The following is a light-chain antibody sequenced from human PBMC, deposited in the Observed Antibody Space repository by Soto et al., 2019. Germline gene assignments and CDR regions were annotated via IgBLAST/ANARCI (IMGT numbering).Light chain of an antibody. CDR2: EVS. J-gene: IGKJ5*01. CDR3: MQSTHLPPT. V-gene: IGKV2D-29*02. CDR1: QSLLHSAGETF. Sequence: VMTQTPLTLSVTPGQPASISCKSSQSLLHSAGETFLFWYLQKPGQSPQLLIYEVSKLCSGVTNKVSCSESGTDFTLDSSRVEADDVGIYYCMQSTHLPPTVGEGTRLGIK.